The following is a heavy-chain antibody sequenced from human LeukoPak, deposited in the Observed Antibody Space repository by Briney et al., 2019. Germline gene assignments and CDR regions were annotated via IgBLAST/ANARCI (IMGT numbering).Heavy chain of an antibody. CDR2: ISSSSSVT. D-gene: IGHD3-10*01. J-gene: IGHJ4*02. CDR3: TRERRRAMFRGVEGVDY. V-gene: IGHV3-11*06. CDR1: GFTFSDYY. Sequence: GGSLRLAWAASGFTFSDYYMRWIRQAPGKGLEWVSYISSSSSVTNYGDSVKGRFTISRDNAKNTLFLPMNSLRAEDTAVYYCTRERRRAMFRGVEGVDYWGQGTLVTVSS.